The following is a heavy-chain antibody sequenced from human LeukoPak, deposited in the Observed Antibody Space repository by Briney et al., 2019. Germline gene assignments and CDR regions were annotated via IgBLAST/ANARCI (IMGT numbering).Heavy chain of an antibody. J-gene: IGHJ6*03. CDR3: ARIAVAGIAIYYYYYMDV. V-gene: IGHV1-18*01. CDR2: ISAYNGNT. CDR1: GYTFTSYG. D-gene: IGHD6-19*01. Sequence: ASVKVSCKASGYTFTSYGISWVRQAPGQGLEWMGWISAYNGNTNYAQKLQGRVTMTTDTSTSTAYMELRSLRSDDTAVYYCARIAVAGIAIYYYYYMDVWGKGTTVTISS.